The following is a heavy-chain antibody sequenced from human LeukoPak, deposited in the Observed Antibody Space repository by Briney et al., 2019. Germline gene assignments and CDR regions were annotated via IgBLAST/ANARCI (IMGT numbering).Heavy chain of an antibody. V-gene: IGHV3-74*01. CDR3: ARAGAGGAFDI. CDR2: INGDGSSTSST. D-gene: IGHD3-10*01. J-gene: IGHJ3*02. CDR1: GFTFSSYW. Sequence: GGSPRLSCAVSGFTFSSYWMHWVRQAPGKGLVWVSGINGDGSSTSSTSYADSVKGRFTISRDNAKNTLYLEMNSLRAEDTAVYYCARAGAGGAFDIWGQGTMVTVSS.